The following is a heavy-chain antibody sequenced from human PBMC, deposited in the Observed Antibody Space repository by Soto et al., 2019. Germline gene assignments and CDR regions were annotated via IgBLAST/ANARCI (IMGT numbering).Heavy chain of an antibody. Sequence: QVQLQESGPGLVKPSQTLSLTCTVSGGSISSGGYYWSWIRQHPGKGLEWIGYIYYSGSTYYNPSLKSRVTISVDTSKNPFSLKLSSVTAAATAVYYCARAPVPHYYDSSGYYFDYWGQGTLVTVSS. CDR1: GGSISSGGYY. CDR2: IYYSGST. CDR3: ARAPVPHYYDSSGYYFDY. V-gene: IGHV4-31*03. D-gene: IGHD3-22*01. J-gene: IGHJ4*02.